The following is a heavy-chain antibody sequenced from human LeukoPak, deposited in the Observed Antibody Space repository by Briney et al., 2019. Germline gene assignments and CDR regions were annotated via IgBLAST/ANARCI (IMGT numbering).Heavy chain of an antibody. V-gene: IGHV1-24*01. J-gene: IGHJ5*02. CDR1: GYTLTELS. D-gene: IGHD3-16*02. CDR3: ATILRGVYHNCFNP. CDR2: FDPEDGET. Sequence: ASVKVSCKVSGYTLTELSMHWVRQAPGKGLEWMGGFDPEDGETIYAQKFQGRVTMTEDTSTDTAYMELSSLRSEDTAVYYCATILRGVYHNCFNPWGQGTLVTVSS.